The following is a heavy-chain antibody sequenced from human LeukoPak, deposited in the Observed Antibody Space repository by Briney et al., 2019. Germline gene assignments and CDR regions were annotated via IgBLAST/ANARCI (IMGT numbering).Heavy chain of an antibody. CDR1: GFTFSSYA. Sequence: GGSLRLSCAASGFTFSSYAMSWVRHAPGKGLEWVSAISGSGGSTYYADSVKGRFTISRDNSKNTLYLQMNSLRAEDTAVYYCAKSTGGQPSFDYWGQGTLVTLSS. J-gene: IGHJ4*02. D-gene: IGHD4-17*01. CDR3: AKSTGGQPSFDY. V-gene: IGHV3-23*01. CDR2: ISGSGGST.